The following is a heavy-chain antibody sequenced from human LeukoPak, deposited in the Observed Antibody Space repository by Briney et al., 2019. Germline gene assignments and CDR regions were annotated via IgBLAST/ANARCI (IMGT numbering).Heavy chain of an antibody. J-gene: IGHJ3*02. Sequence: GGSLRLSCAASGFTFSSYAMTWVRQAPGKGLEWSSTISGSGDIIYYADSVKGRFTISRDNPKNTLYLQMNSLRAEDTAVYYCAKGRVGHSPGYYYGNDASDIWGQGTMVTVSS. CDR2: ISGSGDII. V-gene: IGHV3-23*01. CDR3: AKGRVGHSPGYYYGNDASDI. CDR1: GFTFSSYA. D-gene: IGHD3-22*01.